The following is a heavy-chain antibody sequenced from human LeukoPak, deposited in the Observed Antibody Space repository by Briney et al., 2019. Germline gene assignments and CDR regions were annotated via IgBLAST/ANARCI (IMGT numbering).Heavy chain of an antibody. CDR2: IHHSGST. CDR3: ARHDGFLEWSPFDY. CDR1: GYSISSGYY. V-gene: IGHV4-38-2*01. J-gene: IGHJ4*02. Sequence: PSETLSLTCAVSGYSISSGYYWGWIRQPPGKGLEWIGSIHHSGSTYYNPSLKSRVTISVDTSKNQFSLKLSSATAADTAVYYCARHDGFLEWSPFDYWGQGTLVTVSS. D-gene: IGHD3-3*01.